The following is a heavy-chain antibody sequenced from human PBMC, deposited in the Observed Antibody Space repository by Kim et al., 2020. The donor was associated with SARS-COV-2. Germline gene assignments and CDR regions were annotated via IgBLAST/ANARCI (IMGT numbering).Heavy chain of an antibody. D-gene: IGHD1-26*01. J-gene: IGHJ4*02. Sequence: YANAGKSRFTISRDKARHMLYLQMNSLGAEDTAVNHCARRMGSRSDPFDYWGQGTLVTVSS. CDR3: ARRMGSRSDPFDY. V-gene: IGHV3-23*01.